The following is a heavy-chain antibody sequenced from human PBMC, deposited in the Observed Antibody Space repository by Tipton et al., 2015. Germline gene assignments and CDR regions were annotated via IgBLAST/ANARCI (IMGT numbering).Heavy chain of an antibody. D-gene: IGHD3-10*01. Sequence: SLRLSCAASDFTFDDYAMHWVRQGPGKGLEWVAGISWNSGSIGYADSVKGRFAISRDNAKNSLYLQMNSLRPEDTALYYCAKVREYGLYYGLDVWGQGTTVTVSS. CDR1: DFTFDDYA. CDR2: ISWNSGSI. V-gene: IGHV3-9*01. CDR3: AKVREYGLYYGLDV. J-gene: IGHJ6*01.